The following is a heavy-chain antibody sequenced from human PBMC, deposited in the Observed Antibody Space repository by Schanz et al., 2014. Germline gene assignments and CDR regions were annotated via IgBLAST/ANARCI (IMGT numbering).Heavy chain of an antibody. J-gene: IGHJ5*02. CDR2: IKSNTDGGTT. D-gene: IGHD2-2*02. V-gene: IGHV3-15*01. CDR1: GFTFTNAW. CDR3: TSMATIPRNWFDP. Sequence: VELVESGGGLVKPGGSLRLSCVVSGFTFTNAWMSWVRQAPGKGLEWVGRIKSNTDGGTTDYATPVKGRFTISRDDSKNTLYLQMNSLKSEDTAVYYCTSMATIPRNWFDPWGQGTLVTVSS.